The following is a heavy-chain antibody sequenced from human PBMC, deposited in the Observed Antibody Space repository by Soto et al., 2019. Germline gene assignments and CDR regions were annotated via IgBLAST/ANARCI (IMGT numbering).Heavy chain of an antibody. J-gene: IGHJ5*02. CDR1: GYTFTSYG. D-gene: IGHD6-13*01. CDR3: AKTPSPYSSSSWFDP. Sequence: QVQLVQSGAEVKKPGASVKVCCKASGYTFTSYGISWVRQAPGQGLEWMGWISAYNGNTNYAQKLQGRVTMTTDTSTSTAYMELRRLRSDDTAVYYCAKTPSPYSSSSWFDPWGQGTLVTVSS. V-gene: IGHV1-18*01. CDR2: ISAYNGNT.